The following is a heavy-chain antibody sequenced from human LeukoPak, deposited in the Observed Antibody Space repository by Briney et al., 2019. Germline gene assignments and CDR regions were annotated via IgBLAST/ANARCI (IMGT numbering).Heavy chain of an antibody. CDR3: ARVLWNGGYPRFDY. V-gene: IGHV3-53*01. CDR2: IYSGGTT. D-gene: IGHD4-17*01. CDR1: GFTVSSNY. J-gene: IGHJ4*02. Sequence: GGSLRLSCAASGFTVSSNYMNWVRQAPGKGLEWVSIIYSGGTTYYADSVKGRFTISRDNSKNTLYLQMNSLRAEDTAVYYCARVLWNGGYPRFDYWGQGTLVTVSS.